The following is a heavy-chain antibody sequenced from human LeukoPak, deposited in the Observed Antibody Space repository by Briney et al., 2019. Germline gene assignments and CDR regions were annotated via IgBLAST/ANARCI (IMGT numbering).Heavy chain of an antibody. CDR2: IYSGGST. J-gene: IGHJ6*03. CDR3: ARDNYYYYMDV. CDR1: GFIVSSNY. V-gene: IGHV3-66*01. Sequence: GSLRLSCAASGFIVSSNYMSWVRQAPGKGLEWVSVIYSGGSTYYADSVKGRFTISRDNSKNTLYLQMNSLRAEDTAVYYCARDNYYYYMDVWGKGTTVTISS.